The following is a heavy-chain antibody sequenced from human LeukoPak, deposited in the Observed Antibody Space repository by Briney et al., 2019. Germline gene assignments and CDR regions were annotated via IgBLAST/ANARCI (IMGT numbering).Heavy chain of an antibody. V-gene: IGHV3-9*01. CDR3: AKVHYYDSRGSFDY. J-gene: IGHJ4*02. Sequence: GRSPRLSCAASRFTFDDFAMHWVRQAPGKGLEWVSGISWNSGSIDYADSVKGRFTISRDNAKNSLYLQMNSLRAEDTALYYCAKVHYYDSRGSFDYWGQGTLVTVSS. D-gene: IGHD3-22*01. CDR2: ISWNSGSI. CDR1: RFTFDDFA.